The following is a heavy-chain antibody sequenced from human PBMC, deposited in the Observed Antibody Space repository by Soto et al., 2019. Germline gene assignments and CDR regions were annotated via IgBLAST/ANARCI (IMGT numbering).Heavy chain of an antibody. CDR3: AKDRRYCIGNSCYYADYFGMDV. D-gene: IGHD2-2*01. CDR1: GFTFRSYG. V-gene: IGHV3-30*18. Sequence: GGSLRLSCAASGFTFRSYGMHWVRQDPGKGPQWVAGISDDGSKKYYADSVKGRFTISRDNSKNTLYLQMNSLRAEDTAVYYCAKDRRYCIGNSCYYADYFGMDVWGQGTTVTVSS. J-gene: IGHJ6*02. CDR2: ISDDGSKK.